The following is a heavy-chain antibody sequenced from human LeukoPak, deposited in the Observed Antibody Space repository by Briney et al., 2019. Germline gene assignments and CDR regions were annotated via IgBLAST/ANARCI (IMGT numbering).Heavy chain of an antibody. CDR2: ISSSSYI. CDR3: ARDFCKGSCYSGRHFDY. V-gene: IGHV3-21*01. CDR1: GFTFSSYS. J-gene: IGHJ4*02. D-gene: IGHD2-15*01. Sequence: PGGSLRLSCAASGFTFSSYSMNWVRQAPGKGLEWVSSISSSSYIYYADSVKGRFTISRDNAKNSLYLQMNSLRAEDTAVYYCARDFCKGSCYSGRHFDYWGQGTLVTVSS.